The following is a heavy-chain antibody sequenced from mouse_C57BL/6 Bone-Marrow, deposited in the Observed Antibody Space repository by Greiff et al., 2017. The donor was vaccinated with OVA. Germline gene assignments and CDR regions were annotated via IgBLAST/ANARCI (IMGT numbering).Heavy chain of an antibody. CDR3: AREGIYDYFDY. D-gene: IGHD2-12*01. Sequence: VQLQQSGAELARPGASVKLSCKASGYTFTSYGISWVKQRTGQGLEWIGEIYPRSGNTYYNEKFKGKATLTADTSSSTAYMELRSLASEDSAVYFCAREGIYDYFDYWGQGTTLTVSS. V-gene: IGHV1-81*01. CDR1: GYTFTSYG. J-gene: IGHJ2*01. CDR2: IYPRSGNT.